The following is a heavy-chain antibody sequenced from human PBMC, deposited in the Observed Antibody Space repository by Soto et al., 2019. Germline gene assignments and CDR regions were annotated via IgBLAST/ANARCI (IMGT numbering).Heavy chain of an antibody. J-gene: IGHJ6*02. V-gene: IGHV1-18*01. CDR1: GYIFVNYG. CDR2: ISPYNGNT. CDR3: FRVDNYITPTPPDA. D-gene: IGHD5-12*01. Sequence: QVQLVQSGDEVKKPGASVKVSCKASGYIFVNYGIDWVRQAPGQGLEWMGWISPYNGNTDSATKDQSRLTMTTDTSTSTACMDLGTLTSADTAVYYCFRVDNYITPTPPDAWGQGTTVTVSS.